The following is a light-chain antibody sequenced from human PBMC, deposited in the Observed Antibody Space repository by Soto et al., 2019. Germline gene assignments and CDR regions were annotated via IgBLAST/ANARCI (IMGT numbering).Light chain of an antibody. CDR3: QQANRVPLT. CDR1: QGISSR. CDR2: AAS. Sequence: DIQMTQSPSYVSASVGDRVTITCRASQGISSRLAWYQQKPGKAPNLLIYAASNLQSGVPSRFSGSGSETDFTLTIGSLQPEDFATYYCQQANRVPLTFGGGTKVEIK. V-gene: IGKV1-12*01. J-gene: IGKJ4*01.